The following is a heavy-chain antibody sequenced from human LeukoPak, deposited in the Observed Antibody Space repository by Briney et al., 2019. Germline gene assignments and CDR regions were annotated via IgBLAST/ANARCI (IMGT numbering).Heavy chain of an antibody. Sequence: ASVKVSCKASGYTFTGYGISWVRQAPGQGLEWMGWISAHNGNTSYAQKLQGRVTMTTDTSTSTANMELRSLRSVDTAVYYCARVGLAPGPGEGSGSYLYYYGMDVWGQGTTVTVSS. J-gene: IGHJ6*02. CDR1: GYTFTGYG. V-gene: IGHV1-18*01. CDR3: ARVGLAPGPGEGSGSYLYYYGMDV. D-gene: IGHD3-10*01. CDR2: ISAHNGNT.